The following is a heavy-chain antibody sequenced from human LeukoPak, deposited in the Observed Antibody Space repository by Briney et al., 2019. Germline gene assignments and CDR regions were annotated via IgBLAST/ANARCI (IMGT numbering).Heavy chain of an antibody. V-gene: IGHV1-69*01. CDR1: GGTHSSYA. D-gene: IGHD6-13*01. CDR2: IIPIFGTA. J-gene: IGHJ4*02. CDR3: SRGRRGEAAAGTIDY. Sequence: ASENVLCKASGGTHSSYAISWVRQAPGQGLEWVGGIIPIFGTANYAQKFQGRVTIAADESTSTAYMELSSQRAEDTAVYYCSRGRRGEAAAGTIDYWGQGTLVTVSS.